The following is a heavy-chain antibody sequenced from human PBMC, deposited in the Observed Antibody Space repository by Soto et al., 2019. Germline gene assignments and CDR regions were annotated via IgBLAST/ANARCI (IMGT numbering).Heavy chain of an antibody. V-gene: IGHV3-30*18. Sequence: PGGSLRLSCAASGFTFSSYGMHWVRQAPGKGLEWVAVISYDGSNKYYADSVKGRFTISRDNSKNTLYLQMNSLRAEDTAVYYCAKDRLRFLEWFVDYWGQGTLVTVSS. D-gene: IGHD3-3*01. CDR2: ISYDGSNK. J-gene: IGHJ4*02. CDR3: AKDRLRFLEWFVDY. CDR1: GFTFSSYG.